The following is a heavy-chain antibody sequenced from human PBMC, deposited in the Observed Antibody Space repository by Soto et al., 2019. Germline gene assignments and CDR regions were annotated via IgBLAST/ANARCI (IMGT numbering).Heavy chain of an antibody. CDR1: GFTVSSNY. Sequence: EVQLVESGGGLVQPGGSLRLSCAASGFTVSSNYMSWVRQAPGKGLEWVSVIYSGGSTYYADSVKGRFTISRDNSKNTLYLQMNSLRAEHTAVYYCAGAARGVSVPQYYYYYMDVWGKGTTVTVSS. V-gene: IGHV3-66*01. CDR2: IYSGGST. CDR3: AGAARGVSVPQYYYYYMDV. J-gene: IGHJ6*03. D-gene: IGHD6-6*01.